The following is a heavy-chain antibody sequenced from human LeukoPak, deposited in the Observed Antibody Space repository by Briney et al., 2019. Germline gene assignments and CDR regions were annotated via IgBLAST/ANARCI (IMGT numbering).Heavy chain of an antibody. CDR2: MNPNSGNT. V-gene: IGHV1-8*01. Sequence: ASVKVSCKASGYTFTSYDINWVRQATGQGLEWMGWMNPNSGNTGYAQKFQGRVTMTRNTSMSTAYMELSSLRSEDTAVYYCARGSGSGYYRLYYYYYMDVWGKGTTVTVSS. CDR1: GYTFTSYD. D-gene: IGHD3-3*01. CDR3: ARGSGSGYYRLYYYYYMDV. J-gene: IGHJ6*03.